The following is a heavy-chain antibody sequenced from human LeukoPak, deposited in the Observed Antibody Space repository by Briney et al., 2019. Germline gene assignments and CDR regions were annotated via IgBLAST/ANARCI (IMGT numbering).Heavy chain of an antibody. CDR2: INPKSGGT. D-gene: IGHD6-13*01. Sequence: ASVKVSCKASGYTFTGYYMHWVRQAPGQGLEWMGWINPKSGGTKYAQKFQGRVTMIRDTSISTAYMELSRLTSDDTAVYYCARDRDSGSWYGGFDPWGQGTLVTVSA. CDR1: GYTFTGYY. V-gene: IGHV1-2*02. J-gene: IGHJ5*02. CDR3: ARDRDSGSWYGGFDP.